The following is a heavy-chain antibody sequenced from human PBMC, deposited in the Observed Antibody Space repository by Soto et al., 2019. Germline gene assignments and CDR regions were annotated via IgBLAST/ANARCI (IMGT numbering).Heavy chain of an antibody. CDR2: IYYSVST. CDR3: APGAPTGGYYGMNV. Sequence: PSETLSLTCTVSGGSISNYYWTWIRQPPGKGLEWIGYIYYSVSTNYNPSLKSRLTISVDTSKNQFSLKLTSVTASDTAVYYCAPGAPTGGYYGMNVWGQGTRVTVSS. J-gene: IGHJ6*02. CDR1: GGSISNYY. V-gene: IGHV4-59*03. D-gene: IGHD1-26*01.